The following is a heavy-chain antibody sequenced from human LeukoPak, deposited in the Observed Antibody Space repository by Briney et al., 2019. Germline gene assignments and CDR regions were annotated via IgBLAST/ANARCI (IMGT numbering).Heavy chain of an antibody. Sequence: GGSLRLSCATSGFTFTIFGINWVRQTPGKGLEWVSAISGSGGSTYYADSVKGRFTISRDDSKNTLYLQMNSLKTEDTAVYYCTTIPYCSSTSCYGRWGQGTLVTVSS. CDR3: TTIPYCSSTSCYGR. V-gene: IGHV3-23*01. D-gene: IGHD2-2*01. CDR2: ISGSGGST. J-gene: IGHJ4*02. CDR1: GFTFTIFG.